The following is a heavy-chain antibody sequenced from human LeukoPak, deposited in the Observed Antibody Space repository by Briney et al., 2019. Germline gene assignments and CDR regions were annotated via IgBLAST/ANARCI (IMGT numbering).Heavy chain of an antibody. CDR3: ARSGALTGYLY. D-gene: IGHD3-9*01. J-gene: IGHJ4*02. Sequence: YCIGYIYYSGNTNYTPSLTSRVTISVDMSKNQFSLKLSSVTAADTAVYYCARSGALTGYLYWGQGTLVTXSS. V-gene: IGHV4-59*01. CDR2: IYYSGNT.